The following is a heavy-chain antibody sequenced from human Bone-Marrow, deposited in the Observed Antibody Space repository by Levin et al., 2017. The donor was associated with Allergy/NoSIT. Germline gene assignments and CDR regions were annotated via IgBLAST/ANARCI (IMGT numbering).Heavy chain of an antibody. D-gene: IGHD6-13*01. V-gene: IGHV3-9*01. Sequence: GGSLRLSCKASGFPLDDYAMHWVRQVPGKGLEWVAGISWNSGNRGYAESVKGRFTISRDNAENSLYLQMNSLRVEDTAVYFCSRNPGVAPTGSYKYYYGMDVWGQGTTVTVSS. J-gene: IGHJ6*02. CDR1: GFPLDDYA. CDR2: ISWNSGNR. CDR3: SRNPGVAPTGSYKYYYGMDV.